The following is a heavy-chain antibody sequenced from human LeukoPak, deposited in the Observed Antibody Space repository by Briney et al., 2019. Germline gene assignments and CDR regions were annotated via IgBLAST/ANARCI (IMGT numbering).Heavy chain of an antibody. CDR2: IKQDGSEK. Sequence: SGGSLRLSCAASGFTFSSYWMSWVRQAPGKGLEWVANIKQDGSEKNYVDSVKGRFTISRDNAKNSLFLQMNGLRAEDTAGYYCARESVLMPGIAAAGASDYWGQGTLVTVSS. V-gene: IGHV3-7*01. CDR1: GFTFSSYW. CDR3: ARESVLMPGIAAAGASDY. D-gene: IGHD6-13*01. J-gene: IGHJ4*02.